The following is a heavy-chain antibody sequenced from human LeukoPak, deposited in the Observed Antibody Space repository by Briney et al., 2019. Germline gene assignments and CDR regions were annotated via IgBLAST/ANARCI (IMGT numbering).Heavy chain of an antibody. V-gene: IGHV3-21*01. D-gene: IGHD7-27*01. CDR3: VRDGSSWGNFDY. Sequence: PGGSLRLSCEASGFTFSSYNMNWVRQAPGKRLEWVSSITSSSSYVFYADSVKGRFTISRDNAKNSLYLQMNSLRAEDTAVYYCVRDGSSWGNFDYWGQGTLVSVSS. CDR1: GFTFSSYN. J-gene: IGHJ4*02. CDR2: ITSSSSYV.